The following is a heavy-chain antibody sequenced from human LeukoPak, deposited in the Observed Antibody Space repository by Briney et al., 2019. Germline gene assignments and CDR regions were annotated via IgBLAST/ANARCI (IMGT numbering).Heavy chain of an antibody. Sequence: PSETLSLTCTVSGGSIGFYFWSWIRQSAGKGLEWIGRINGNGVTNYNPSLKSRVTMSVDTSKSQFSLNLRSVTAADTSVYHFVRDELRTTYRFSWDPWGQGILVTV. CDR3: VRDELRTTYRFSWDP. CDR1: GGSIGFYF. V-gene: IGHV4-4*07. D-gene: IGHD3-16*02. CDR2: INGNGVT. J-gene: IGHJ5*02.